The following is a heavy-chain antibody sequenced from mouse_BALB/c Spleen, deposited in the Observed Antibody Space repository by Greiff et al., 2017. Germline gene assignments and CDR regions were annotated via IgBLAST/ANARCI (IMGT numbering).Heavy chain of an antibody. CDR2: IRNKANGYTT. V-gene: IGHV7-3*02. D-gene: IGHD4-1*02. CDR1: GFTFTDYY. Sequence: EVKLVESGGGLVQPGGSLRLSCATSGFTFTDYYMSWVRQPPGKALEWLGFIRNKANGYTTEYSASVKGRFTISRDNSQSILYLQMNTLRAEDSATYYCARDPQLGSFDYWGQGTTLTVSS. J-gene: IGHJ2*01. CDR3: ARDPQLGSFDY.